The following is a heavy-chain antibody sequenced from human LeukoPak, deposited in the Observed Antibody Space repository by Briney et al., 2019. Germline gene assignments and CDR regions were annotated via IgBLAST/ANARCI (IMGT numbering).Heavy chain of an antibody. Sequence: GGSLRLSCVASGFPFSSYWMTWVRQAPGKGLEWVANIKQDGSKKSYVDSVKGRFTISRDNAKNSLYLQMNSLRAGDTAIYYCTRVGYIDEGIDYWGQGILVTVSS. D-gene: IGHD5-24*01. CDR1: GFPFSSYW. V-gene: IGHV3-7*04. CDR3: TRVGYIDEGIDY. CDR2: IKQDGSKK. J-gene: IGHJ4*02.